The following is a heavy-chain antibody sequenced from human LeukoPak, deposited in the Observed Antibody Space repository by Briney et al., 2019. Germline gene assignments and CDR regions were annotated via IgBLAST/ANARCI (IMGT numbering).Heavy chain of an antibody. V-gene: IGHV4-38-2*01. D-gene: IGHD6-19*01. CDR3: ARASSSGWGFRDY. CDR2: IYHSGST. Sequence: SETLSLTCAVSGYSISSGYFWGWIRQPPGKGLEWVGSIYHSGSTYYNPSLKSRVPISVDTSKNQFSLKLTTVTAADTAVYYCARASSSGWGFRDYWGQGTLVTVSS. J-gene: IGHJ4*02. CDR1: GYSISSGYF.